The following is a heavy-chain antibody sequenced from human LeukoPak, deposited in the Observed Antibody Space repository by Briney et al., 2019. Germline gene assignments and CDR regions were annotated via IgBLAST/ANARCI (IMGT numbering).Heavy chain of an antibody. V-gene: IGHV4-59*01. Sequence: SETLSLTCTVSGGSISSYYWSWIRQPPGKGLEWIGYIYYSGSTNYNPSLKIRVTISVDTSKNQFSLKLRSVTAADTAVYYCARGLWGYSGYDSGDYWGQGTLVTVSS. CDR3: ARGLWGYSGYDSGDY. CDR2: IYYSGST. J-gene: IGHJ4*02. D-gene: IGHD5-12*01. CDR1: GGSISSYY.